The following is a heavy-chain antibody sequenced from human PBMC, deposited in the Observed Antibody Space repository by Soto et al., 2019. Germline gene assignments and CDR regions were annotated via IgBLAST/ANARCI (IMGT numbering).Heavy chain of an antibody. CDR3: AREFLRDIVLVPAASLGYGMDV. CDR1: GFTFSSYA. CDR2: ISSDGSNK. D-gene: IGHD2-2*01. Sequence: PGGSLRLSCAASGFTFSSYAIHWVRQAPGKGLEWVAIISSDGSNKYYADSVKGRFTISRDNTKNTLYLQMNSLRAEDTAVYYCAREFLRDIVLVPAASLGYGMDVWGQGTTVTVSS. J-gene: IGHJ6*02. V-gene: IGHV3-30-3*01.